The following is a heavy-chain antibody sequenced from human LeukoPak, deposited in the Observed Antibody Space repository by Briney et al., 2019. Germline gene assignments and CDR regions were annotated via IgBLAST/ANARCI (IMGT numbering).Heavy chain of an antibody. CDR1: GGSISSYY. Sequence: PSETLSLTCTVSGGSISSYYWSWIRQPPGKGLEWIGYIYYSGSTNYNPSLMSRVTISVDTSKNQFSLKLSSVTAADTAVYYCAREAALGYDSSGTYDYWGQGTLVTVSS. V-gene: IGHV4-59*01. CDR2: IYYSGST. D-gene: IGHD3-22*01. J-gene: IGHJ4*02. CDR3: AREAALGYDSSGTYDY.